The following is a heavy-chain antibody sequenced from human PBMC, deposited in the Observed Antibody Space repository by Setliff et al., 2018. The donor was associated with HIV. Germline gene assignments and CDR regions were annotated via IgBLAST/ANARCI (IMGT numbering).Heavy chain of an antibody. V-gene: IGHV4-59*08. J-gene: IGHJ4*02. CDR3: ARHRDGGTYPLDY. CDR2: TFDNGNT. D-gene: IGHD1-26*01. Sequence: ETLSLTCSISGGSISLYYWNWLRQTPGKGLEWIAYTFDNGNTHYNPSLESRVTISLDTSKNRFSLQLTSVTAADTAVYYCARHRDGGTYPLDYWGQGTLVTVSS. CDR1: GGSISLYY.